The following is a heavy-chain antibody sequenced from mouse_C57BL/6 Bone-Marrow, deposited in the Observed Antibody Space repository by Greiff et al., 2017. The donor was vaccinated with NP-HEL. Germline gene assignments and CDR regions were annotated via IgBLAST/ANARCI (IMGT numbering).Heavy chain of an antibody. V-gene: IGHV14-4*01. Sequence: VQLQQSGAELVRPGASVKLSCTASGFNIKDDYMHWVKQRPEQGLEWIGWVDPENGDPEYASKFQGKATITADTSSNTAYLQLSSLTSEDTAVYYCTTDPTMVTEGYWGQGTTLTVSS. CDR3: TTDPTMVTEGY. J-gene: IGHJ2*01. CDR1: GFNIKDDY. D-gene: IGHD2-10*01. CDR2: VDPENGDP.